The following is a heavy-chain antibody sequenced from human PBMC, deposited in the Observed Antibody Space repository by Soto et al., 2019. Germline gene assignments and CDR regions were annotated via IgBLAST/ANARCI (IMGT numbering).Heavy chain of an antibody. CDR2: IYSSGST. CDR3: AREDAARIERWFDA. V-gene: IGHV4-31*11. Sequence: SETLSLTCAVSGGSIISASYSWNWIRQSPGRGLEWIGHIYSSGSTYYNPSLKSRVSISVDTSNNQFSLKLTSVTAADTAVYFCAREDAARIERWFDAWGQGILVTVS. J-gene: IGHJ5*02. CDR1: GGSIISASYS. D-gene: IGHD6-6*01.